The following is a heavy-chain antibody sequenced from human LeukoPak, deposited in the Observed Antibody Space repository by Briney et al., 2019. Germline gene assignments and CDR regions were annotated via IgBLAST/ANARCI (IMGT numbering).Heavy chain of an antibody. Sequence: SETLSLTCTVSGGSISSSSYYWGWSRQPPGKGLGWIGSIYYSGSTYYNPSLKSRVTISVDTSKNQFSLKLSSVTAADTAVYYCARVGDYGDYTGRDDYWGQGTLVTVSS. D-gene: IGHD4-17*01. CDR1: GGSISSSSYY. J-gene: IGHJ4*02. CDR2: IYYSGST. V-gene: IGHV4-39*07. CDR3: ARVGDYGDYTGRDDY.